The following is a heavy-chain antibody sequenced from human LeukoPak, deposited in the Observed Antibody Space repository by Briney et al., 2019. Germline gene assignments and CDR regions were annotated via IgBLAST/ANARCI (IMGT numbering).Heavy chain of an antibody. D-gene: IGHD2-2*01. CDR2: ISHGSGSI. V-gene: IGHV3-21*01. CDR3: ARDLQIVVGAAARGRGPFDP. Sequence: GGSLRLSCAASGFTFSSYNMNWLRQAPGKGLEWVSSISHGSGSIYYADSVKGRFAISRGNAKNSLYLQMNSLRAEDTAVYYCARDLQIVVGAAARGRGPFDPWGQGTLVTVSS. CDR1: GFTFSSYN. J-gene: IGHJ5*02.